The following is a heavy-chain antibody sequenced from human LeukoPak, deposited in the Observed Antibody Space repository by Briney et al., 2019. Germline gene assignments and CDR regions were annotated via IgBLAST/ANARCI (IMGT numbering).Heavy chain of an antibody. J-gene: IGHJ4*02. CDR1: GFTFSSYA. V-gene: IGHV3-23*01. CDR3: AKGISSTSCFDY. D-gene: IGHD2-2*01. Sequence: GGSLRLSCVASGFTFSSYAMSWVRQAPGKGLEWVSAISGSGGSTYYADSVKGRFTISRDNSKNTLYLQMNSLRAEDTAVYYCAKGISSTSCFDYWGQGTLVTVSS. CDR2: ISGSGGST.